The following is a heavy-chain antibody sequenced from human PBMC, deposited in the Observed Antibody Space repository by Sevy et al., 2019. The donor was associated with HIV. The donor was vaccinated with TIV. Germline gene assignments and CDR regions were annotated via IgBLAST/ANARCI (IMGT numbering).Heavy chain of an antibody. Sequence: SETLSLTCTVSGGSISSDYWSWIRQPPGKGLEWIGYIYYSGSTNYNPSLKSRVTISVDTSKNQFSLKLSSVTAADTAVYYSARGPAQSCSGGSCSSYYYYYYMDVWGKGTTVTVSS. CDR3: ARGPAQSCSGGSCSSYYYYYYMDV. CDR1: GGSISSDY. V-gene: IGHV4-59*01. CDR2: IYYSGST. J-gene: IGHJ6*03. D-gene: IGHD2-15*01.